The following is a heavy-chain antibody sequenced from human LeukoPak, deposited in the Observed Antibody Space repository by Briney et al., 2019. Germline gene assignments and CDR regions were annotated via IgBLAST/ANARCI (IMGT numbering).Heavy chain of an antibody. Sequence: SETLSLTCAVYGGSFSGYYWSWIRQPPGKGLEWIGEINHSGSTNYNPSLKSRVIISLDTSKNQFSLKLSSVTAADTAVYYCARYTYDSSGLYYYYYMDVWGKGTTVTVSS. J-gene: IGHJ6*03. CDR1: GGSFSGYY. V-gene: IGHV4-34*01. D-gene: IGHD3-22*01. CDR3: ARYTYDSSGLYYYYYMDV. CDR2: INHSGST.